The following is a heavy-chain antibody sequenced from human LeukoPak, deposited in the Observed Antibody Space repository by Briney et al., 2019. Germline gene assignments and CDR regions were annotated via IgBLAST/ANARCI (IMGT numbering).Heavy chain of an antibody. Sequence: EGSVKVSCKVSGYTLTELSMHWVRQAPGKGLEWMGGFYTEDGETIYARKFQGRVTMTEDTSTDTAYMELSSLRSEDTAVYFCATDYYGSGSYSPQAFDIWGQGTMVTVSS. D-gene: IGHD3-10*01. CDR1: GYTLTELS. CDR2: FYTEDGET. V-gene: IGHV1-24*01. J-gene: IGHJ3*02. CDR3: ATDYYGSGSYSPQAFDI.